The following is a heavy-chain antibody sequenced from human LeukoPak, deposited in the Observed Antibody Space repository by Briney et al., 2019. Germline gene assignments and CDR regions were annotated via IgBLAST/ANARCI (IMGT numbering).Heavy chain of an antibody. J-gene: IGHJ4*02. V-gene: IGHV3-23*01. Sequence: GGSLRLSCAVSGVTFRNYAFSWVRQAPGKGLEGVSIISGSGSNTHYADSVKGRFNISRDNSKNTLYLEMNSLRVEDTAVYYCAKDRTEVGPTNCNYWGQGTLVTVSS. CDR3: AKDRTEVGPTNCNY. CDR1: GVTFRNYA. CDR2: ISGSGSNT. D-gene: IGHD1-26*01.